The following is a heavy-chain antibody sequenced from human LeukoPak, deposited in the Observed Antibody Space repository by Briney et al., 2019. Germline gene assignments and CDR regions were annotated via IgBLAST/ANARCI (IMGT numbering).Heavy chain of an antibody. D-gene: IGHD5-24*01. V-gene: IGHV4-59*01. J-gene: IGHJ4*02. Sequence: SETLSLTCTVPGGSISSYYWSWIRQPPVKGLEWIGYIYYSGSTNYNPSLKSRVTISVDTSKNQFSLKLSSVTAADTAVYYCARGGYNYYLDYWGQGTLVTVSS. CDR2: IYYSGST. CDR1: GGSISSYY. CDR3: ARGGYNYYLDY.